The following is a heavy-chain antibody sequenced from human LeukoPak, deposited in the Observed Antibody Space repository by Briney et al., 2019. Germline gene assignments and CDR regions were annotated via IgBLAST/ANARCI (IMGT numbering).Heavy chain of an antibody. CDR3: ARAYSSGWYVPERYNWLDP. CDR1: GGSISSSSYY. J-gene: IGHJ5*02. V-gene: IGHV4-39*01. CDR2: IYYSGST. Sequence: SETLSLTCTVSGGSISSSSYYWGWIRQPPGKGLEWIGSIYYSGSTYYNPSLKSRVTISVDTSKNQFSLKLTSVTAADTAVYYCARAYSSGWYVPERYNWLDPWGQGTLVTVSS. D-gene: IGHD6-19*01.